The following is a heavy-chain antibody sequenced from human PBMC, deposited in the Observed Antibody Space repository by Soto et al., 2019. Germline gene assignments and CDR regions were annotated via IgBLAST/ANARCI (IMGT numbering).Heavy chain of an antibody. D-gene: IGHD4-17*01. CDR2: INPSGGST. V-gene: IGHV1-46*01. CDR1: GYAFTSHY. Sequence: QVQLVQSGAEVKKPGASVKVSCKASGYAFTSHYMHWVRQAPGQGLEWMGIINPSGGSTSYAQKFQGRVTVTSDTSASTVYMELSGLRSEDTAVYYCATARYYGDDSPPDYWGQGTLVTVSS. CDR3: ATARYYGDDSPPDY. J-gene: IGHJ4*02.